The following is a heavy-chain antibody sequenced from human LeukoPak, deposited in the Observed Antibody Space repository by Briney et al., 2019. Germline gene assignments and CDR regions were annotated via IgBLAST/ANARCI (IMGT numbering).Heavy chain of an antibody. D-gene: IGHD3-22*01. J-gene: IGHJ4*02. CDR3: AKGLDYYDSSGVDY. Sequence: GGSLRLSCAASGFTFDDYAMHWVRHAPGKGLEWVSLISGDGGSTYYADSVKGRFTISRDNSKNSLYLQMNSLRTEDTALYYCAKGLDYYDSSGVDYWGQGTLVTVSS. CDR1: GFTFDDYA. CDR2: ISGDGGST. V-gene: IGHV3-43*02.